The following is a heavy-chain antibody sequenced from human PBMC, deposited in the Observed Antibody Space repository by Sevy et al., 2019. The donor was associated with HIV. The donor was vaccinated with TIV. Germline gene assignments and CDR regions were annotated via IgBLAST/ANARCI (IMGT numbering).Heavy chain of an antibody. CDR3: ARVGKERTGYCSGGSCYSSLGYFDY. CDR1: CGSISSYY. Sequence: SETLSLTCTVSCGSISSYYWSWIRQPPGKGLEWIGYIYYSGSTNYNPSLKSRVTISVDTSKNQFSLKLSSVTAADTAVYYCARVGKERTGYCSGGSCYSSLGYFDYWGQGTLVTVSS. J-gene: IGHJ4*02. V-gene: IGHV4-59*01. CDR2: IYYSGST. D-gene: IGHD2-15*01.